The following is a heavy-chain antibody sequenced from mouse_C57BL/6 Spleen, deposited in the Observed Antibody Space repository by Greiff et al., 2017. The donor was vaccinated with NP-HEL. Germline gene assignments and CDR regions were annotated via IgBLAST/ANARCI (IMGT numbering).Heavy chain of an antibody. D-gene: IGHD2-3*01. J-gene: IGHJ2*01. CDR3: ARSDGSLYYFDY. CDR2: IYPGSGST. CDR1: GYTFTSYW. V-gene: IGHV1-55*01. Sequence: LQPGAELVKPGASVKMSCKASGYTFTSYWITWVKQRPGQGLEWIGDIYPGSGSTNYNEKFKSKATLTVDTSSSTAYMQLSSLTSEDSAVYYCARSDGSLYYFDYWGQGTTLTVSS.